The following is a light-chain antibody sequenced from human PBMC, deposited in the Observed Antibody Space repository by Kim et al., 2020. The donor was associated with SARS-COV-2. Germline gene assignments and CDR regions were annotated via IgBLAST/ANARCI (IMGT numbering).Light chain of an antibody. V-gene: IGLV3-1*01. Sequence: SYELTQPPSVSVSPGQTASITCSGDKLGDKYACWYQQRPGQSPVIVISEDNRRPSGVPERFSGANSGNTATLTISGTQAMDEADYYCQAWDSGTVVFGGGTQLTVL. CDR2: EDN. J-gene: IGLJ2*01. CDR1: KLGDKY. CDR3: QAWDSGTVV.